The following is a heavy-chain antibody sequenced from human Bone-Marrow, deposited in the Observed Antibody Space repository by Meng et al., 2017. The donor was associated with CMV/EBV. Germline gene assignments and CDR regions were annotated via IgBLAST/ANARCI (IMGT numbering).Heavy chain of an antibody. D-gene: IGHD6-13*01. Sequence: GESLKISCAASGFTFSSYGMHWVRQAPGKGLEWVAVIWYDGSNKYYADSVKGRFTISRDNSKNTLYLQMNSLRAEDTAVYYCAKDSRFQPQLVLCYFDYWGQGTLVTVSS. CDR3: AKDSRFQPQLVLCYFDY. V-gene: IGHV3-33*06. CDR2: IWYDGSNK. J-gene: IGHJ4*02. CDR1: GFTFSSYG.